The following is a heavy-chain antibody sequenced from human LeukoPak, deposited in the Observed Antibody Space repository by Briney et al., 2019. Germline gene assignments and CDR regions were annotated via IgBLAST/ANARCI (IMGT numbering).Heavy chain of an antibody. J-gene: IGHJ4*02. CDR2: ISRSGTAL. D-gene: IGHD1-1*01. V-gene: IGHV3-48*03. Sequence: GGSLRLSCATSGFIFSTYEMNWVRQAPGKGLEWVAHISRSGTALYYADSVKGRFTISRDNARNSLDLQMNSLRAEDTAVYYCARVAPSGTNFDYWGQGTLVTVSS. CDR3: ARVAPSGTNFDY. CDR1: GFIFSTYE.